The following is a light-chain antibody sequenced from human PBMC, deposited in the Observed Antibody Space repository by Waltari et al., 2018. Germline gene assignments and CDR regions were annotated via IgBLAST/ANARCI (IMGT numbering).Light chain of an antibody. J-gene: IGLJ3*02. CDR2: KAT. CDR3: ALYMGSGIWV. Sequence: QTVVTQEPSLSVSPGGTVTLTCALSSGSLSTTSYATWYQQTPGQAPRTLVYKATSRSSGVPDRFSGSILGNTAALPITGAQADDESDYYCALYMGSGIWVFGGGTRLTVL. V-gene: IGLV8-61*01. CDR1: SGSLSTTSY.